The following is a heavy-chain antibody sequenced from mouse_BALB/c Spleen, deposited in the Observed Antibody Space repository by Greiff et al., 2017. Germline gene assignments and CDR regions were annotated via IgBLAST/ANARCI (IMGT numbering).Heavy chain of an antibody. V-gene: IGHV2-9*02. CDR3: AREGFRYYAMDY. Sequence: VKVVESGPGLVAPSQSLSITCTVSGFSLTSYGVHWVRQPPGKGLEWLGVIWAGGSTNYNSALMSRLSISKDNSKSQVFLKMNSLQTDDTAMYYCAREGFRYYAMDYWGQGTSVTVSS. J-gene: IGHJ4*01. CDR2: IWAGGST. CDR1: GFSLTSYG.